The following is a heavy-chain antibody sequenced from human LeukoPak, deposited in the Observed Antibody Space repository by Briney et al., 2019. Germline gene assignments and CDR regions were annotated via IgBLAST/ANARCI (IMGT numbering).Heavy chain of an antibody. CDR3: ARSSGWPKPFDY. J-gene: IGHJ4*02. D-gene: IGHD6-19*01. CDR2: IYSGTAT. Sequence: GGSLRLSCAASGFTVSSVSMSWVRQAPGKGLEWVSVIYSGTATYYVDSVKGRFTISRDSSKNTLYLQMNSLRAENTAVYYCARSSGWPKPFDYWGQGTLVTVSS. V-gene: IGHV3-53*05. CDR1: GFTVSSVS.